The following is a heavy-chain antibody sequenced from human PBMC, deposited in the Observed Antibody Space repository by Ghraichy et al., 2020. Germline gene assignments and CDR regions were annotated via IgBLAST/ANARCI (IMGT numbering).Heavy chain of an antibody. V-gene: IGHV3-30*18. CDR2: ITDDGANE. J-gene: IGHJ4*02. D-gene: IGHD3-10*01. CDR1: GFTFSSFG. Sequence: GGSLRLSCAASGFTFSSFGMHWVRQAPGKGLEWVAIITDDGANEYYADSVKGRFTISRDNPKNTLYLQMNSLRTEDTAVYYCAKAPPPLNYYGSGSYHGIDYWGQGTLVTVSS. CDR3: AKAPPPLNYYGSGSYHGIDY.